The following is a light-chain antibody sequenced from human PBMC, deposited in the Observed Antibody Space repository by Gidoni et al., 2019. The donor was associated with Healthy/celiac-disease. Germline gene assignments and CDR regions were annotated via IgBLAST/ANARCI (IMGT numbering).Light chain of an antibody. CDR2: WAS. V-gene: IGKV4-1*01. Sequence: IAMTQSPDSLAVSLGERATINCKSSQSVLYSSNNKNYLAWYQQKPGQPPKLLIYWASTLESGVPDRFSGSGSGTDFTLTISSLQAEDVAVYYCQQYYSTPKTFGQGTKLEIK. J-gene: IGKJ2*01. CDR1: QSVLYSSNNKNY. CDR3: QQYYSTPKT.